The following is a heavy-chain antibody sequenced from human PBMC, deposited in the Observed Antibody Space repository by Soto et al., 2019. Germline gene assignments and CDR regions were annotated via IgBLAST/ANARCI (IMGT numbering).Heavy chain of an antibody. Sequence: QVQLVQSGAEVKKPGSSVKVSCKASGGTFSSYAISWVRQAPGQGLEWMGGIIPIFGTANYAQKFQGRVTITADESTSTAYMELSSLRSEDTAVYYCARGPIRYCSGGSCYGMDVWGQGTTVPVSS. J-gene: IGHJ6*02. D-gene: IGHD2-15*01. CDR1: GGTFSSYA. CDR3: ARGPIRYCSGGSCYGMDV. CDR2: IIPIFGTA. V-gene: IGHV1-69*12.